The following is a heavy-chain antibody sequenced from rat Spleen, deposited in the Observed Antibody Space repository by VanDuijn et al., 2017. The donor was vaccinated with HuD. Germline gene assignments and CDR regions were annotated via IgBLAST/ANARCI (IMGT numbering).Heavy chain of an antibody. Sequence: EVQLVESGGGLVQPGRSLKLSCVASGFTFNNYWMTWIRQAPGKGLEWVASITNTGGSTYYPDSVKGRFTISRDNAKSTLYLKMNRLRSEETATYYCTRGVPRYFDYWGQGVMVKVSS. CDR3: TRGVPRYFDY. V-gene: IGHV5-31*01. CDR2: ITNTGGST. CDR1: GFTFNNYW. J-gene: IGHJ2*01. D-gene: IGHD4-3*01.